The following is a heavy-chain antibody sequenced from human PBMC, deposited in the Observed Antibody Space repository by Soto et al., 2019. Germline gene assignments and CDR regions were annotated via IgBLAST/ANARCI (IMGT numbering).Heavy chain of an antibody. CDR1: GFTFSSYG. CDR3: ARERAGTAVAKGWFDP. V-gene: IGHV3-48*01. Sequence: PGGSLRLSCAASGFTFSSYGMNWVRQAPGKGLEWVSYISSSSSTIYYADSVKGRFTISRDNAKNSLYLQMNSLGAEDTAVYYCARERAGTAVAKGWFDPWGQGTLVTVSS. CDR2: ISSSSSTI. D-gene: IGHD6-19*01. J-gene: IGHJ5*02.